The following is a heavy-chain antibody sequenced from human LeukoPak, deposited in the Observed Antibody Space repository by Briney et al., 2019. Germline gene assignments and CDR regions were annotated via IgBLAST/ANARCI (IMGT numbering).Heavy chain of an antibody. Sequence: ASVKVSCKASGYTFTNHGIAWVRQAPGQGLEWMGWISCYNGDTRYGQKLQGRVTMTTDTSTSTAYMELRSLRSDDTAVYYCARARYYDFWSGWEIDYWGQGTLVTVSS. V-gene: IGHV1-18*01. CDR2: ISCYNGDT. CDR1: GYTFTNHG. D-gene: IGHD3-3*01. CDR3: ARARYYDFWSGWEIDY. J-gene: IGHJ4*02.